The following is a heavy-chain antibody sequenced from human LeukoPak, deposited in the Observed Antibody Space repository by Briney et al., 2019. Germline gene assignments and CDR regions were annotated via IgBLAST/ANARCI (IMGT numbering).Heavy chain of an antibody. V-gene: IGHV1-69*02. J-gene: IGHJ4*02. D-gene: IGHD6-19*01. CDR1: GGTFSSYT. Sequence: SVKVSCKASGGTFSSYTISWVRQAPGQGLEWMGRIIPILGIANYAQKFQGRVTITADKSTSTAYMELSSLRSEDTAVYYCARGATGYSSGWPFDYWGQGTLVTVSS. CDR3: ARGATGYSSGWPFDY. CDR2: IIPILGIA.